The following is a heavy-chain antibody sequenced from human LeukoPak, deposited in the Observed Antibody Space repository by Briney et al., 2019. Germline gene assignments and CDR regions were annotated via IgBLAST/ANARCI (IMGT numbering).Heavy chain of an antibody. CDR2: IKPNTDGGTA. Sequence: SGGSLRLSCSASKFTFSNAWMSWVRQAPGKGLEWLGRIKPNTDGGTAAYAAPVEDRFTISRDDLKGMLYLQMNSLKIEDTAVYYCAKGQYDFWSGYYYWGQGTLVTVSS. D-gene: IGHD3-3*01. V-gene: IGHV3-15*01. CDR1: KFTFSNAW. CDR3: AKGQYDFWSGYYY. J-gene: IGHJ4*02.